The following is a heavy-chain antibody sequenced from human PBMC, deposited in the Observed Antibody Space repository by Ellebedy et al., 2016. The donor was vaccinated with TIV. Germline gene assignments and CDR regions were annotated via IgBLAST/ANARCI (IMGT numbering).Heavy chain of an antibody. D-gene: IGHD6-19*01. J-gene: IGHJ4*02. Sequence: GESLKISCAASGFTFSSYSMNWVRQAPGKGLEWVSYIGSFSSAIYYADSVKGRVTISRDNAKNSLSLQMNSLRAEDTAVYYCARYPREWLVRGYFACWGQGTLVTVSS. CDR3: ARYPREWLVRGYFAC. CDR2: IGSFSSAI. V-gene: IGHV3-48*01. CDR1: GFTFSSYS.